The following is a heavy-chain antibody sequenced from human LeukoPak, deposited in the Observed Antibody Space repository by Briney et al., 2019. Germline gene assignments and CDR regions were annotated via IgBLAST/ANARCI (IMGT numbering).Heavy chain of an antibody. CDR1: GFTFSNYW. J-gene: IGHJ4*02. Sequence: GGSLRLSCAASGFTFSNYWMHWVRQAPGKGLEWVASIKQDGSEKYYVDSVKGRFTISRDNAKNSLYLQMNSLRAEDTAIYYCARDKSAGADTGSSFYYWGQRALVTVSS. D-gene: IGHD3-10*01. CDR2: IKQDGSEK. CDR3: ARDKSAGADTGSSFYY. V-gene: IGHV3-7*03.